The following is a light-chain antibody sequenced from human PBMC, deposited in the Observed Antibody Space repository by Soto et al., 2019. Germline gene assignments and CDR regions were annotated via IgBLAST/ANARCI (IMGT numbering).Light chain of an antibody. V-gene: IGLV2-14*01. CDR2: DVS. CDR3: SSYTTSSTLVL. J-gene: IGLJ2*01. Sequence: QSVLTQPASVSGSPGQSITISCTGTSSDIGGYNYVSWYQQHPGKAPKLMIYDVSNRPSGVSNRFSGSKSGNTASLTISGLQAEDEGDYYCSSYTTSSTLVLFGGGTKVTVL. CDR1: SSDIGGYNY.